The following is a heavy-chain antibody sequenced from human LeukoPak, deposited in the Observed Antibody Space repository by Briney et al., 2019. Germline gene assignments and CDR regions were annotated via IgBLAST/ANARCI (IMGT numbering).Heavy chain of an antibody. CDR1: GGSISSYY. D-gene: IGHD7-27*01. Sequence: MTSETLSLTCTVSGGSISSYYWSWIRQPPGKGLEWIGYIYYSGSTNYNPSLQSRVTISLDTSKIQFSLKLSSVTAADTAVYYCASGPNWGSDYWGQGTLVTVSS. V-gene: IGHV4-59*01. CDR2: IYYSGST. CDR3: ASGPNWGSDY. J-gene: IGHJ4*02.